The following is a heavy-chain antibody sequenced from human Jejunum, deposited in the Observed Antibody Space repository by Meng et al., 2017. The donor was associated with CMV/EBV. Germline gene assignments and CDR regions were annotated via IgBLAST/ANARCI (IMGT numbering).Heavy chain of an antibody. D-gene: IGHD3-22*01. CDR1: GSINTASYY. J-gene: IGHJ3*02. Sequence: GSINTASYYWGWIRQPPGKGLEWIGVVYYSGTTFYTPSLKSRVTISVDTSKNHFSLRLTSVTAADTAVYYCARAIDYYESSGAFDIWGQGTMVTVSS. CDR3: ARAIDYYESSGAFDI. CDR2: VYYSGTT. V-gene: IGHV4-39*07.